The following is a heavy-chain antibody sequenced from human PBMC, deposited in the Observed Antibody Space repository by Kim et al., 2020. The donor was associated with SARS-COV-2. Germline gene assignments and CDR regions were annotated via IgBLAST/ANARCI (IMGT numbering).Heavy chain of an antibody. CDR1: GYTFTSFG. Sequence: ASVKVSCKASGYTFTSFGIHWVRQAPGQSLEWMGWLDTGNGNSGSSQNFHGRVTITRDTSASTVYMELRSLRSEDTAVYYCARDGGSYSFDYWGQETLVTVSS. J-gene: IGHJ4*02. D-gene: IGHD2-15*01. CDR2: LDTGNGNS. V-gene: IGHV1-3*04. CDR3: ARDGGSYSFDY.